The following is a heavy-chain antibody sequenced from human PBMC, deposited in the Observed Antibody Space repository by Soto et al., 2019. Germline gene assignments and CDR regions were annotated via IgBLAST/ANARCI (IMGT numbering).Heavy chain of an antibody. J-gene: IGHJ3*02. D-gene: IGHD2-8*01. CDR2: IYHCGST. CDR1: GGPISSSNW. V-gene: IGHV4-4*02. Sequence: SETLSLTCAVSGGPISSSNWWSWVRQPPGNGLEWIGEIYHCGSTNYNPSLKSRVTISVDKSKNQFSLKLSSVTAADTAVYYCARNIVLMVYAIQNRAFDIWGQGTMVT. CDR3: ARNIVLMVYAIQNRAFDI.